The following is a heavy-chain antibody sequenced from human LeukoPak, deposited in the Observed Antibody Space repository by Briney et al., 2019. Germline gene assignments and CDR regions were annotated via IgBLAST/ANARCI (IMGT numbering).Heavy chain of an antibody. J-gene: IGHJ3*02. CDR1: GFTFDDYG. Sequence: GGSLRPSCAASGFTFDDYGMSWVRQAPGKGLEWVSGINWNGGSTGYADSVKGRFTISRDNAKNSLYLQMNSLRAEDTALYYCARDRGTELSNDAFDIWGQGTMVTVSS. V-gene: IGHV3-20*04. CDR2: INWNGGST. D-gene: IGHD1-14*01. CDR3: ARDRGTELSNDAFDI.